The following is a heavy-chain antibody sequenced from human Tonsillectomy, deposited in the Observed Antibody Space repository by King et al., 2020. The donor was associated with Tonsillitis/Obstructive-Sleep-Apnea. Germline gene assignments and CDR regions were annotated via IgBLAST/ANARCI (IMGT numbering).Heavy chain of an antibody. V-gene: IGHV3-11*05. CDR2: ISSSSSYT. D-gene: IGHD5-12*01. CDR3: ARAQYKTTVWWLPDY. J-gene: IGHJ4*02. CDR1: GFTFSDYY. Sequence: VQLVESGGGLVKPGGSLRLYCAASGFTFSDYYMSWIRQAPGKGLEWVSYISSSSSYTNYADSVKGRFTISRDNAKNSLYLQMNSLRAEDTAVYYCARAQYKTTVWWLPDYWGQGTLVTVSS.